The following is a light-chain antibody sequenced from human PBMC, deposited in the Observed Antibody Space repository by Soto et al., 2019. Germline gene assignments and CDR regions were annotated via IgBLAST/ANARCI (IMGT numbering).Light chain of an antibody. J-gene: IGKJ1*01. V-gene: IGKV3-20*01. CDR2: GAS. CDR1: QSVDSNY. Sequence: EIVLTQSPGTLSLSPGERATLSCGASQSVDSNYLAWYQQKPGQAPRLLIYGASSRATGIPDRFSGSGSGTEFTLPISRLEPDDFAVYYCQQYGNSPRTFGQGTKVEIK. CDR3: QQYGNSPRT.